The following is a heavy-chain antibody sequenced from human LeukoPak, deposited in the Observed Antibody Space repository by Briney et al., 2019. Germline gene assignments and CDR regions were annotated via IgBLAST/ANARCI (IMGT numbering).Heavy chain of an antibody. CDR2: ISAYNGNT. Sequence: ASVKVSCKASGYTFTSYGISWVRQAPGQGLEWMGWISAYNGNTNYAQKLQGRVTMTTDTSTSTAYMELRSLRSDDTAVYYCASTTVAVPAAIEYYYYGMDVWGQGTTVTVSS. D-gene: IGHD2-2*02. J-gene: IGHJ6*02. CDR1: GYTFTSYG. CDR3: ASTTVAVPAAIEYYYYGMDV. V-gene: IGHV1-18*04.